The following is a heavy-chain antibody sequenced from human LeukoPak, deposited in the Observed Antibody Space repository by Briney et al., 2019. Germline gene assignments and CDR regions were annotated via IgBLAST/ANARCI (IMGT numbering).Heavy chain of an antibody. V-gene: IGHV3-23*01. D-gene: IGHD2-2*01. Sequence: PGGSLRLSCAASGFTFSSYAMSWVRQAPGKGLEWVSAISGSGGSTYYADSVKGRFTISRDNSKNTLYLQMNSLRAEDTAVYYCAKRGYCSSTSCYAGKGWFDPWGQGTLVTVSS. CDR1: GFTFSSYA. CDR2: ISGSGGST. J-gene: IGHJ5*02. CDR3: AKRGYCSSTSCYAGKGWFDP.